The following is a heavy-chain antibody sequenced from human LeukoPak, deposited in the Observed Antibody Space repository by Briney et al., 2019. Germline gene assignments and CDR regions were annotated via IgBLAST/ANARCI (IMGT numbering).Heavy chain of an antibody. CDR3: AREDPYIVALPADGRYFDC. Sequence: GGSLRLSCATSGFTFSTYSMHWVRQAPGKGLEWVAVISGDGNIKWTADSVKGRFTISRDNSKNTLYLQMNSLRAEDTAVYYCAREDPYIVALPADGRYFDCWGQGTLVAVSS. CDR2: ISGDGNIK. CDR1: GFTFSTYS. D-gene: IGHD2-2*01. J-gene: IGHJ4*02. V-gene: IGHV3-30-3*01.